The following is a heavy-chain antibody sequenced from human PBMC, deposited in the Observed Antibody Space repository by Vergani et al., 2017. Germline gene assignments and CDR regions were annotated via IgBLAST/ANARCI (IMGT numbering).Heavy chain of an antibody. CDR2: ISARYPTT. Sequence: EVQLLHSGGGVIQPGGSVRLSCAASGFTFSACPMTWVRQAPGKELEWVSAISARYPTTYYADSVKGRFTISRDNSKTMLYLQMNSLIAEDTAVDYCAILSYDTTPYLQGGYDCWGQGTLVAVSS. CDR3: AILSYDTTPYLQGGYDC. D-gene: IGHD3-22*01. J-gene: IGHJ4*02. V-gene: IGHV3-23*01. CDR1: GFTFSACP.